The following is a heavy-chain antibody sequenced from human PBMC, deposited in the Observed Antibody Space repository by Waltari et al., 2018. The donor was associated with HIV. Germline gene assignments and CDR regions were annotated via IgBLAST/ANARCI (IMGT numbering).Heavy chain of an antibody. CDR1: GSNFDKYW. V-gene: IGHV5-51*01. CDR2: IYPGDAGT. Sequence: EVQLVQSGAEVKKPGESLKISCKGSGSNFDKYWIGWVRQMPGKGLECSGIIYPGDAGTSDSPPVQGQVTFAADKSITTGYLQWSNLKASDTAMYYCAGHGVVDGNDSYGMDVWSQATTVTVSS. CDR3: AGHGVVDGNDSYGMDV. D-gene: IGHD2-15*01. J-gene: IGHJ6*02.